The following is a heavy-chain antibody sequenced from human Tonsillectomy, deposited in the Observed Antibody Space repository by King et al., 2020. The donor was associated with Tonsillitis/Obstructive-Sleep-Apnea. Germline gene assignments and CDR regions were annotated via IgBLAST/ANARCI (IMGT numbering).Heavy chain of an antibody. J-gene: IGHJ6*02. CDR1: GFTFSSYG. D-gene: IGHD3-10*01. V-gene: IGHV3-30*18. Sequence: QVQLVESGGGVVQPGRSLRLSCAASGFTFSSYGMHWVRQAPGKGLEWVAIISYDGSKKCCADSVKGRFTISRDNSKNTLYLQMNSLRAEDTAVYYCAKDWYYLDVWGQGTTVTVSS. CDR3: AKDWYYLDV. CDR2: ISYDGSKK.